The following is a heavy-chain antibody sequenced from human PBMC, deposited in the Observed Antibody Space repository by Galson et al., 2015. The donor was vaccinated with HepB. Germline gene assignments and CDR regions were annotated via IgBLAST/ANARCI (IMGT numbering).Heavy chain of an antibody. CDR2: FDPEDGER. V-gene: IGHV1-24*01. CDR3: ATEIYSRDYEIDAFDI. J-gene: IGHJ3*02. CDR1: GNTLTKLS. D-gene: IGHD3-22*01. Sequence: SVKVSCKVSGNTLTKLSIHWVRQAPGKGLEWMGGFDPEDGERIYAQKFQGRVIMTEDTSTGTGYMELSSLRSEDSAVYYCATEIYSRDYEIDAFDIWGQGTLVTVCS.